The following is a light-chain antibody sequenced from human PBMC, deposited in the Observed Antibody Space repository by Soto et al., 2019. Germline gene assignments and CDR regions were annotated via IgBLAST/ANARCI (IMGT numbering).Light chain of an antibody. Sequence: QSVLTQPASVSGSPGQSITISCTGTSSDVGGYNYVSWFQQHPGKAPKLIISDVSDRPAGVSNRFSGSKSGNTASLTISGLQAEDEADYHCSSYTASDTVVFGGGTQVTVL. V-gene: IGLV2-14*03. CDR3: SSYTASDTVV. J-gene: IGLJ3*02. CDR2: DVS. CDR1: SSDVGGYNY.